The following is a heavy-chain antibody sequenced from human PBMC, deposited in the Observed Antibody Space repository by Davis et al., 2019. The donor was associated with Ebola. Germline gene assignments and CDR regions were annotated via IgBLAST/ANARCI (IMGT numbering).Heavy chain of an antibody. V-gene: IGHV3-20*01. CDR1: GSTSVDYG. CDR2: INWTGGST. D-gene: IGHD6-13*01. CDR3: ARVGSGWSPDY. J-gene: IGHJ4*02. Sequence: PGGPLRPPCAAPGSTSVDYGMSWVAQAPGKGLEWVSGINWTGGSTGYADSVKGRFTISRYNAKNSLYLQMNSLRAEDTALYHCARVGSGWSPDYWGQGTLATVSS.